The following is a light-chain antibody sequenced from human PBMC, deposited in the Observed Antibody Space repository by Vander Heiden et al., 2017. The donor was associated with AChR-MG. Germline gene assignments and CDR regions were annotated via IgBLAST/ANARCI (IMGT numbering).Light chain of an antibody. J-gene: IGKJ2*01. CDR3: QQYYNAPPT. Sequence: DIVMTQSPDSLAAFLGARATITCKSSQSVLFSSNNKNYLAWYQQKPGRPPKLLIDGASTREPGVPDRFRRSGSGTAFTLTITSLQAEDVAVYYWQQYYNAPPTFGQGTKLELK. CDR2: GAS. V-gene: IGKV4-1*01. CDR1: QSVLFSSNNKNY.